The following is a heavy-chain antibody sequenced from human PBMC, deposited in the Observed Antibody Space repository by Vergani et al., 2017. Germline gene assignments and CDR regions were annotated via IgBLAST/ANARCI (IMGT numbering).Heavy chain of an antibody. CDR3: ATPQKVTTGGMEV. CDR2: VDPEDGAT. V-gene: IGHV1-69-2*01. Sequence: EVQLVQSGAEVKKPGATMKISCKVSGYTFTDHYMHWVKQAPGKGLEWMGLVDPEDGATIYAEKFKGRVTIPSDKSTDTAHLELSSLRSEDTAVYYCATPQKVTTGGMEVWGQGTTVIVSS. CDR1: GYTFTDHY. J-gene: IGHJ6*02. D-gene: IGHD4-17*01.